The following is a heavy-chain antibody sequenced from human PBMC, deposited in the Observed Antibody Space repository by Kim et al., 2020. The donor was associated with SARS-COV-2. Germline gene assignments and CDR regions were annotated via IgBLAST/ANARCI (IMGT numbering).Heavy chain of an antibody. V-gene: IGHV3-30*18. J-gene: IGHJ6*03. CDR1: EFTFDDYG. CDR3: AKDDQAVPYYYYMDV. Sequence: GGSLRLSCEAYEFTFDDYGTHWVRQAPGKGLEWVAAVSYDGNQKHYTDSVKGRFTISRDNSKNTVSLQMNSVRVEDTAVYYCAKDDQAVPYYYYMDVWGKGTTVTVSS. CDR2: VSYDGNQK.